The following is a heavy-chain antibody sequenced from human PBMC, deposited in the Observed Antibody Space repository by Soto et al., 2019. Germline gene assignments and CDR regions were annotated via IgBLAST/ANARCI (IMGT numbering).Heavy chain of an antibody. CDR3: ARGRYGDY. J-gene: IGHJ4*02. D-gene: IGHD1-1*01. Sequence: QVHLVQSGAEVKKPGASVKVSCKGSGYAFTTYGIPWVRQAPGQGLEWMGWISAHNGNTKYAQKLQGRVTVTRDTSTSTAYIELRSLRSDDTAVYYCARGRYGDYWGQGALVTVSS. V-gene: IGHV1-18*01. CDR1: GYAFTTYG. CDR2: ISAHNGNT.